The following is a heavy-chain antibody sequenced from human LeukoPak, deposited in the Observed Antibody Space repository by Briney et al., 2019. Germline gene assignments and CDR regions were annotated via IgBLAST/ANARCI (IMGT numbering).Heavy chain of an antibody. V-gene: IGHV5-51*01. CDR1: GYSFTSYW. J-gene: IGHJ4*02. D-gene: IGHD3-10*01. CDR2: IYPGDSDT. Sequence: GESLNISCKGSGYSFTSYWIGWVRQMPGKGLEWMGIIYPGDSDTRYSPPLQGQVTISADKPISTAYLQWSSLKASDTAMYYCARGRGYYGSASLADYWGQGTLVTVSS. CDR3: ARGRGYYGSASLADY.